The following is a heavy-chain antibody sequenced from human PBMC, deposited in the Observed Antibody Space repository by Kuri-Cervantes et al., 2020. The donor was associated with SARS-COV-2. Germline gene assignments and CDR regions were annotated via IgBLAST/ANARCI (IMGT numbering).Heavy chain of an antibody. D-gene: IGHD3-16*01. CDR3: ARDLGAFGGWFDP. Sequence: GGSLRLPCAASGFAFSSHAMSWVRQTPAKGLEWVSAIRSGGASTSYADSVMGRFSISRDDSKNTLYLQMNGLRVEDTAVYFCARDLGAFGGWFDPWGQGTLVTVSS. J-gene: IGHJ5*02. V-gene: IGHV3-23*01. CDR1: GFAFSSHA. CDR2: IRSGGAST.